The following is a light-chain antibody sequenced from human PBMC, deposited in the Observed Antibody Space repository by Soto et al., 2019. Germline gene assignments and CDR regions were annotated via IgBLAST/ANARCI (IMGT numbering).Light chain of an antibody. CDR3: QHYDHLPPLS. Sequence: DIQMTQSPSSLSASVGDRVTITCQASQDIRNYLNWYQQKPGKAPNLLIYDASNLRAGVPSRFSGGGSGTEFTFTFSSLQPEDIATYYCQHYDHLPPLSFGGGTKVEIK. CDR2: DAS. CDR1: QDIRNY. J-gene: IGKJ4*01. V-gene: IGKV1-33*01.